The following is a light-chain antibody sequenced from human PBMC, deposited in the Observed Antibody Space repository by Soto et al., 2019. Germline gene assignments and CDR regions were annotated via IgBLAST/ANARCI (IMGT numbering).Light chain of an antibody. Sequence: DIVLTQSPATLSLSPGERATLSCRAGENIADYVSWYHQKPGQTPRLLIYDGSKRATGVPARFSGSGSGTDHTLTISSLEPEDFAVYYCQQRSTWPPITFGQGTRLEIK. CDR2: DGS. V-gene: IGKV3-11*01. CDR1: ENIADY. J-gene: IGKJ5*01. CDR3: QQRSTWPPIT.